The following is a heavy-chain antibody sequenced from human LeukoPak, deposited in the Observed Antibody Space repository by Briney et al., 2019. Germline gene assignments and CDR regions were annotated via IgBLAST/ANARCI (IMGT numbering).Heavy chain of an antibody. CDR3: ARTHQGVTKDFDY. Sequence: GGSLRLSCEASGFTFSGYWMTWVRQAPGKGLEWVANIKRDESDKHYVDSVKGRFTISRDNAKNSLYLQMNSLRAEDTAVYYCARTHQGVTKDFDYWGQGTLVTVSS. J-gene: IGHJ4*02. CDR2: IKRDESDK. CDR1: GFTFSGYW. V-gene: IGHV3-7*01. D-gene: IGHD4-17*01.